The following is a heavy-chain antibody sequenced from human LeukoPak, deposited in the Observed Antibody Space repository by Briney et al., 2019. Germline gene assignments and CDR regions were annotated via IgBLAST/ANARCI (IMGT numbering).Heavy chain of an antibody. CDR1: GGSFSSYY. Sequence: PSDTLSLTCAVFGGSFSSYYWSWVRQPPGKGLEWIGEINHSGYTSYNPSLKSRVTLSVDTSKHQFSLKLTSVTAADTAVYYCARCCLQRDGDNGGGDYWGEGTLVTVSS. J-gene: IGHJ4*02. CDR2: INHSGYT. V-gene: IGHV4-34*01. D-gene: IGHD4-17*01. CDR3: ARCCLQRDGDNGGGDY.